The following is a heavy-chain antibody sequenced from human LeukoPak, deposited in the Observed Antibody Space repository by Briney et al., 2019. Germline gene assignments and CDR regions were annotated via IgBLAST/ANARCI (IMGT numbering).Heavy chain of an antibody. CDR3: ASWVVIAEIDY. D-gene: IGHD2-21*01. Sequence: ASETLSLTCAVSGYSISSGYYWGWIRQPPGKGLEWIGSIYHSGSTYYNPSHKSRVTISVDTSKNQFSLKLSSVTAADTAVYYCASWVVIAEIDYWGQGTLVTVSS. CDR1: GYSISSGYY. J-gene: IGHJ4*02. V-gene: IGHV4-38-2*01. CDR2: IYHSGST.